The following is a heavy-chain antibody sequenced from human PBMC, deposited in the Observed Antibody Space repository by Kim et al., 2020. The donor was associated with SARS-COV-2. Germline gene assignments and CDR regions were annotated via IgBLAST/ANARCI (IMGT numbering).Heavy chain of an antibody. J-gene: IGHJ6*02. CDR1: GFTFRSYG. Sequence: GGSLRLSCVASGFTFRSYGMHWVRQAPGKGLQWVAIIWFDGGSRFHTDSVKGRFTISRDNSKNTLFLQMNSLRVEDTAVYYCVKDFSADYFYYGMDVWG. CDR2: IWFDGGSR. V-gene: IGHV3-33*06. CDR3: VKDFSADYFYYGMDV.